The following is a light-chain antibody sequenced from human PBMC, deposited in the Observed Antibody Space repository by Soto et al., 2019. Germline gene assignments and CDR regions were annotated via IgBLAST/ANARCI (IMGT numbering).Light chain of an antibody. J-gene: IGLJ1*01. CDR1: SSDVGGYNY. CDR2: DVN. CDR3: SSYTNRNTLV. V-gene: IGLV2-14*03. Sequence: QSALTQPASVSGSPGQSITISCTGTSSDVGGYNYVSWYQQHPGKAPKLMIYDVNNRPSGVSDRFSGSKSGNTASLTISGLQAEDEADYYCSSYTNRNTLVFGTGTKLTVL.